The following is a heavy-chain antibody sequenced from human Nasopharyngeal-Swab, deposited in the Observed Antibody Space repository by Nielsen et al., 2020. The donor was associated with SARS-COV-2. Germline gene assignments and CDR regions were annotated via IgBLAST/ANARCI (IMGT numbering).Heavy chain of an antibody. Sequence: GESLKISCATSGFTFSPYTMTWVRQAPGKGLQWISYITSGNSVQYADSVRGRFTISRDNAKNSLYLQMNSLTAEDTAVYYCAKDRGGGYSGYDRFDYWGQGTLVTVSS. J-gene: IGHJ4*02. CDR1: GFTFSPYT. CDR2: ITSGNSV. D-gene: IGHD5-12*01. V-gene: IGHV3-48*04. CDR3: AKDRGGGYSGYDRFDY.